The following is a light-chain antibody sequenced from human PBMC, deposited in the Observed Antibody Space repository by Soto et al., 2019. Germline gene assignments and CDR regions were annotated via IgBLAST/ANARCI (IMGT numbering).Light chain of an antibody. V-gene: IGKV3-11*01. J-gene: IGKJ1*01. Sequence: EIVLTQSPATLSLSPGERAALSCRASQSLSSYFAWYQQTPGQAPRLLIYDASYRATGIPARFSGSGSGANFTLTISSLQPDDFATYYCQHYNSYSEAFGQGTKVDIK. CDR3: QHYNSYSEA. CDR2: DAS. CDR1: QSLSSY.